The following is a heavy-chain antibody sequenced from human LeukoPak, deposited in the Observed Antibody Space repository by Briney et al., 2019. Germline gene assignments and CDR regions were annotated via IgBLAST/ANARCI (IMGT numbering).Heavy chain of an antibody. CDR2: LNEDGGYT. D-gene: IGHD2-15*01. CDR3: AKDSIGYCSGASCYWGWFDP. CDR1: GFTFNIYA. V-gene: IGHV3-23*01. J-gene: IGHJ5*02. Sequence: GGSLRLSCAASGFTFNIYAMSWVRQAPGKGLAWVSGLNEDGGYTYYADSVKGRFTISRDNSKNTLYLQMNSLRAEDTAVYYCAKDSIGYCSGASCYWGWFDPWGQGTLVTVSS.